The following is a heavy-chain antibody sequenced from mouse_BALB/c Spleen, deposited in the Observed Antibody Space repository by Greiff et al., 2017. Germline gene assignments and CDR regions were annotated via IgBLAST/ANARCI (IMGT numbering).Heavy chain of an antibody. D-gene: IGHD3-2*01. CDR1: GFAFSSYD. J-gene: IGHJ4*01. V-gene: IGHV5-12-1*01. CDR2: ISSGGGST. Sequence: EVKLVESGGGLVKPGGSLKLSCAASGFAFSSYDMSWVRQTPEKRLEWVAYISSGGGSTYYPDTVKGRFTISRDNAKNTLYLQMSSLKSEDTAMYYCARHKTARAPMDDWGQGTSVTVSS. CDR3: ARHKTARAPMDD.